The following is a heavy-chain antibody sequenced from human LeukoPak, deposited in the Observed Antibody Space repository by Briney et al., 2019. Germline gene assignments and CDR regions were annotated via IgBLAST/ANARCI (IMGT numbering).Heavy chain of an antibody. J-gene: IGHJ6*03. D-gene: IGHD3-3*01. CDR2: ISGSGGST. Sequence: PGGSLRLSCAASGFTFSSYAMSWVRQAPGKGLEWVSAISGSGGSTYYADSVKGRFTISRDNSKNTLYLQMNSLRAEDTAVYYCASGPGVGYDFWSGTPSYYYYYMDVWGKGTTVTVS. V-gene: IGHV3-23*01. CDR3: ASGPGVGYDFWSGTPSYYYYYMDV. CDR1: GFTFSSYA.